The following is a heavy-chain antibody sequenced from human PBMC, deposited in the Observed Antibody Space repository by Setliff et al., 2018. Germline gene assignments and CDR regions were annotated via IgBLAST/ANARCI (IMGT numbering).Heavy chain of an antibody. Sequence: ASETLSLTCTVSGASVSGNSYYWGWIRQPPGKGLEWIGSMYYGGGGSTYYNASLKSRVTISVDTSKNQFSLKLRSVTAADTAVYYCARDWEITVVREVTQYYYYMDIWGRGNAVTVSS. D-gene: IGHD3-10*01. CDR1: GASVSGNSYY. CDR2: MYYGGGGST. CDR3: ARDWEITVVREVTQYYYYMDI. V-gene: IGHV4-39*07. J-gene: IGHJ6*03.